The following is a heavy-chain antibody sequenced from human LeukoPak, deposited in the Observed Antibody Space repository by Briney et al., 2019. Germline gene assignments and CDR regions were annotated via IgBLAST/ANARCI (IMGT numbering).Heavy chain of an antibody. Sequence: SETLSLTCTVSGGSISNYYWSWIRQPPGEGLEWIGCIYYSGSTNYSPSLKSRVTISVDTSKNQFSLKLSSVTAADTAVYYCARDAVEMATMGYYYYGMDVWGQGTTVTVSS. CDR1: GGSISNYY. D-gene: IGHD5-24*01. CDR2: IYYSGST. J-gene: IGHJ6*02. CDR3: ARDAVEMATMGYYYYGMDV. V-gene: IGHV4-59*01.